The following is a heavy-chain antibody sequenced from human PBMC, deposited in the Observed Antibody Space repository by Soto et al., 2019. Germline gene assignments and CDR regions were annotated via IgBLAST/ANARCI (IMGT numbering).Heavy chain of an antibody. J-gene: IGHJ6*02. Sequence: GGSLRLSCAASGFTFSSYGMHRVRQAPGKGLEWVAVIWYDGSNKYYADSVKGRFTISRDNSKNTLYLQMNSLRAEDTAVYYCARDRFWDSSYYYYGMDVWGQGTTVTVSS. CDR3: ARDRFWDSSYYYYGMDV. CDR1: GFTFSSYG. V-gene: IGHV3-33*01. CDR2: IWYDGSNK. D-gene: IGHD3-3*01.